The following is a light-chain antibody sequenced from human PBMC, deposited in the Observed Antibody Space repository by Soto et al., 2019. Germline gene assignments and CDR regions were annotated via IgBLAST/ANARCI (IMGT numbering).Light chain of an antibody. V-gene: IGKV3-15*01. CDR3: QQYNNWPPWT. CDR1: QSVSSN. CDR2: GAS. J-gene: IGKJ1*01. Sequence: DIVMTQSPATLSVSPGERATLSCRASQSVSSNLAWYQQKPGQAPRLLIYGASTRATGIPARFSGSGSVTEFTLHIRSLQSEDFAVYYCQQYNNWPPWTFGQGTQVEIK.